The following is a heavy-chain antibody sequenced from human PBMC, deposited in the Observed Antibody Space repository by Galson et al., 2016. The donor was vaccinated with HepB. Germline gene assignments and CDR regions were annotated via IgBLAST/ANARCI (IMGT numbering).Heavy chain of an antibody. CDR1: GDSIKKDSFY. Sequence: SETLSLTCFVSGDSIKKDSFYWAWIRQPPGKGPEWIGSIYFSGTTYYNPSLESRVSMTVDPPNNQFSLKLTSVTAAVTAVYYCVRHDQIGATFYDDWGHGTLVTVSS. J-gene: IGHJ4*01. CDR2: IYFSGTT. V-gene: IGHV4-39*01. D-gene: IGHD2/OR15-2a*01. CDR3: VRHDQIGATFYDD.